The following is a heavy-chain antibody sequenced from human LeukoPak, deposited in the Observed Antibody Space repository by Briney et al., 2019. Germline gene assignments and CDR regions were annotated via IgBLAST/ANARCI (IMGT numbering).Heavy chain of an antibody. J-gene: IGHJ4*02. D-gene: IGHD3-10*01. Sequence: GGSLRLSCAASGFTFASYAMSWVRQAPGPGLEWVSVISGGGDTNYAASVKGRFTIFRDNSKNTLYLQMNSLRVEDTAVYYCAKPQSSGNYGFDYWGQGTLVTASS. CDR3: AKPQSSGNYGFDY. V-gene: IGHV3-23*01. CDR1: GFTFASYA. CDR2: ISGGGDT.